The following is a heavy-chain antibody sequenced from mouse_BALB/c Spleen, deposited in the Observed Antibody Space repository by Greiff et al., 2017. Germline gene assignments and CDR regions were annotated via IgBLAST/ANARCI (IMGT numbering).Heavy chain of an antibody. J-gene: IGHJ4*01. CDR1: GFTFSDYY. Sequence: EVHLVESGGGLVKPGGSLKLSCAASGFTFSDYYMYWVRQTPEKRLEWVATISDGGSYTYYPDSVKGRFTISRDNAKNNLYLQMSSLKSEDTAMYYCARGGYYGSTGAMDYWGQGTSVTVSS. V-gene: IGHV5-4*02. D-gene: IGHD1-1*01. CDR3: ARGGYYGSTGAMDY. CDR2: ISDGGSYT.